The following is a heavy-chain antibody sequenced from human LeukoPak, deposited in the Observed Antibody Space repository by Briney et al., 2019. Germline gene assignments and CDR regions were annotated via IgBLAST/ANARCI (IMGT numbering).Heavy chain of an antibody. CDR3: ARGGDHPTFLFYYMAV. Sequence: PVQPLDSPSVTSTSSSYIYYTDSVKGRFTISRDNAKNSLFLQMNSLRAEDTAVYYCARGGDHPTFLFYYMAVWGKGTTVTVSS. V-gene: IGHV3-21*05. D-gene: IGHD3-16*01. J-gene: IGHJ6*03. CDR2: TSTSSSYI.